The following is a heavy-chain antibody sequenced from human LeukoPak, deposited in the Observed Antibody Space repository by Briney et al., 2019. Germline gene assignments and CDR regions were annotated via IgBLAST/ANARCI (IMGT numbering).Heavy chain of an antibody. Sequence: KSSETLSLTCAVYGGSFSGYYWSWIRQPPGKGLEWIGEINHSGSTNYNSSLKSRVTISVDTSKNQFSLKLSSVTAADTAVYYCAREDILTDGNWFDPWGQGTLVTVSS. J-gene: IGHJ5*02. D-gene: IGHD3-9*01. CDR1: GGSFSGYY. V-gene: IGHV4-34*01. CDR2: INHSGST. CDR3: AREDILTDGNWFDP.